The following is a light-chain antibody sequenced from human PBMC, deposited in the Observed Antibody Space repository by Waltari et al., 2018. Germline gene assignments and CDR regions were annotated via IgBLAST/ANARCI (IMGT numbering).Light chain of an antibody. CDR1: RSRSEF. V-gene: IGLV3-1*01. CDR3: QAWHINTGV. CDR2: KDD. J-gene: IGLJ1*01. Sequence: SYDLTQPPSLSVSPGQTATITCSADRSRSEFVSWYLQRPGQAPPAVIYKDDRRPSGIPERFSGSNSGDTATLTITETQTMDEADYYCQAWHINTGVFGPGTKVTVL.